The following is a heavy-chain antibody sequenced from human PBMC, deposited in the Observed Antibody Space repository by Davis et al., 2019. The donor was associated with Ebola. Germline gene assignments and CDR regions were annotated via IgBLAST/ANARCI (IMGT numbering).Heavy chain of an antibody. J-gene: IGHJ4*02. CDR1: GGSFSGYY. Sequence: SETLSLTCAVHGGSFSGYYWSWIRQPPGKGLECIGEMDHSGNTNYNPSLKSRVTISIDMSKKQISLNLTSVTAADTAVYYCARGQSGSDYSLWQYWGQGTLVTVSS. V-gene: IGHV4-34*01. D-gene: IGHD3-10*01. CDR3: ARGQSGSDYSLWQY. CDR2: MDHSGNT.